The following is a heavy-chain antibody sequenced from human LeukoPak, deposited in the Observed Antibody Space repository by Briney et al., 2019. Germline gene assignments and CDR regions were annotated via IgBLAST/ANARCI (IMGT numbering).Heavy chain of an antibody. CDR2: IKQDGSEK. Sequence: GGSLRLSCAASGFTFSSYWMSWVRQAPGKGLEWVANIKQDGSEKYYVGSVKGRFTISRDNAKNSLYLQMNSLRAEDTAVYYCARDLAAGGATWDYWGQGTLVTVSS. V-gene: IGHV3-7*01. CDR3: ARDLAAGGATWDY. J-gene: IGHJ4*02. D-gene: IGHD1-26*01. CDR1: GFTFSSYW.